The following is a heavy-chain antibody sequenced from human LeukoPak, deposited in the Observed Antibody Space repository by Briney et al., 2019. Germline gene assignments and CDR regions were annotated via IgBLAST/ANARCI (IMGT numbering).Heavy chain of an antibody. D-gene: IGHD3-16*01. V-gene: IGHV1-2*02. CDR1: GYTFTGYY. J-gene: IGHJ4*02. CDR3: ARDFADYVWGSDY. Sequence: ASVNVSCKASGYTFTGYYMHWVRQAPGQGLGWMGWINPNSGGTNYAQKFQGRVTMTRDTSISTAYMELSRLRSDDTAVYYCARDFADYVWGSDYWGQGTLVTVSS. CDR2: INPNSGGT.